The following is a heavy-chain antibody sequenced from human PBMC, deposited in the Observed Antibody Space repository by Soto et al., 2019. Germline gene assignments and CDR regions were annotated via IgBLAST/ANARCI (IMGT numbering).Heavy chain of an antibody. CDR2: ISAYNGNT. D-gene: IGHD3-22*01. CDR1: GYTFASYA. Sequence: ASVKVSCKASGYTFASYAISWMRQAPGQGLEWMGWISAYNGNTNYAQKLQGRVTITRDTSASTAYMELSSLRSEDTAVYYCARDYYDSSGYLVFYGMDVWG. CDR3: ARDYYDSSGYLVFYGMDV. J-gene: IGHJ6*02. V-gene: IGHV1-18*01.